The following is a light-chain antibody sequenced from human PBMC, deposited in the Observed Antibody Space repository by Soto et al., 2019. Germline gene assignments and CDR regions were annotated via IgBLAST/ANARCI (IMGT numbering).Light chain of an antibody. CDR3: QQYDNLPPYT. CDR1: QDISNY. J-gene: IGKJ2*01. Sequence: DIQRTQSPSSLSASVGDRVTITCQASQDISNYLNWYQQKPGKAPKLLIYDASNLETGVPSRFSGSGSGTDFTFTISSQQPEDIATYYCQQYDNLPPYTCGQGTKLEIK. V-gene: IGKV1-33*01. CDR2: DAS.